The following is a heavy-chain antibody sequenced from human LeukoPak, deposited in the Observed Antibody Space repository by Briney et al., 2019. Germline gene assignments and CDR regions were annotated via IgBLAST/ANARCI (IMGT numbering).Heavy chain of an antibody. CDR3: ARDLAAAGRDDAFDI. Sequence: ASVKVSCKASGYTFTSYGISWVRQAPGQGLEWMGWISTYNGHTNYARKVQGRVTITADESTSTAYMELSSLRSEDTAVYYCARDLAAAGRDDAFDIWGQGTMVTVSS. D-gene: IGHD6-13*01. V-gene: IGHV1-18*01. J-gene: IGHJ3*02. CDR2: ISTYNGHT. CDR1: GYTFTSYG.